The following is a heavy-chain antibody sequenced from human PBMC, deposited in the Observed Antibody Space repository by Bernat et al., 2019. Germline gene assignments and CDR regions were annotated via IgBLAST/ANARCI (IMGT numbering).Heavy chain of an antibody. J-gene: IGHJ4*02. V-gene: IGHV2-70*01. Sequence: QVTLRESGPALVKPTQTLTLTCTFSGFSLSTSGMCVSWIRQPPGKALEWLALIDWDDDKYYSTSLKSRLTISKDTSKSQVVLTMTNMDPVDTATYYCARILPYYDSSGLDYWGQGTLVTVSS. CDR3: ARILPYYDSSGLDY. CDR1: GFSLSTSGMC. D-gene: IGHD3-22*01. CDR2: IDWDDDK.